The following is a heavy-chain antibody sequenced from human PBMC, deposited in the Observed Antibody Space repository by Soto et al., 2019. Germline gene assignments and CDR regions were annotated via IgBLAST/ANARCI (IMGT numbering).Heavy chain of an antibody. Sequence: ASVKVSCKASGYTFTSYAMHWVRQAPGQRLEWMGWINAGNGNTKYSQKFQGRVTITRDTSASTAYMELSSLRSEDTAVYYCARSVSRGTTVTPLGAFDIWGQGTMVTVSS. CDR1: GYTFTSYA. J-gene: IGHJ3*02. CDR3: ARSVSRGTTVTPLGAFDI. CDR2: INAGNGNT. V-gene: IGHV1-3*01. D-gene: IGHD4-17*01.